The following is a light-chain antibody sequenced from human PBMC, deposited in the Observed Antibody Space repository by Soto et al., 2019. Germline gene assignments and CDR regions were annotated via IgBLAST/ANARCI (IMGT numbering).Light chain of an antibody. CDR2: SNN. CDR1: TSNIGSNT. J-gene: IGLJ1*01. Sequence: QSVLTQPPSASGTPGQRVTISCSGITSNIGSNTVNWYQHLPGSAPKLLIYSNNHRPSGVPDRFSASKAGASASLAISGLQSEDEGDYYCAAWDASLGGFYVFGSGTKVTVL. V-gene: IGLV1-44*01. CDR3: AAWDASLGGFYV.